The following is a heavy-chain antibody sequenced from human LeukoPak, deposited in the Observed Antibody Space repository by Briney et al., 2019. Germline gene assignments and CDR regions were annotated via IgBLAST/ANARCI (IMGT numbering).Heavy chain of an antibody. CDR1: GYSFTNYW. CDR3: AKHGRAGRGNQYYVDY. V-gene: IGHV5-51*01. D-gene: IGHD6-25*01. J-gene: IGHJ4*02. Sequence: GESLKISCKASGYSFTNYWIGWVRQMPGKGLEWMGSIYPGDSDTRYSPSFQGQVIISAGKSTSTAYLQTSSPKASDPAIYYCAKHGRAGRGNQYYVDYWGQGALVTVSS. CDR2: IYPGDSDT.